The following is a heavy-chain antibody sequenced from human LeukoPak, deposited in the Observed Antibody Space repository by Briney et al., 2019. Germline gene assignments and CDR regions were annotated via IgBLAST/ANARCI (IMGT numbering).Heavy chain of an antibody. CDR2: SLPIFGIA. J-gene: IGHJ4*02. D-gene: IGHD1-1*01. Sequence: SVKVSCKSSGGTFSSYAISWVRQAPAQGREWMGRSLPIFGIANYAQKLQGRVTITADKSTSTAYMELSSLRSEDTAVYYCASNTSTVQTYFDYWGQGTLVTVSS. CDR1: GGTFSSYA. CDR3: ASNTSTVQTYFDY. V-gene: IGHV1-69*04.